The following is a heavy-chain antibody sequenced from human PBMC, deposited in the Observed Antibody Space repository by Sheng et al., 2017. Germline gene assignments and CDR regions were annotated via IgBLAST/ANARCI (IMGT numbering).Heavy chain of an antibody. CDR1: GYSFTNYW. CDR3: ARKLNTWGAFDI. D-gene: IGHD1-26*01. Sequence: EVQLVQSGAEVKKPGESLKISCKGSGYSFTNYWIGWVRQMPGKGLEWMVIIYPGDSDTRYSPSFQGQVTISADKSITTAFLQWTTLKASDTAMFYCARKLNTWGAFDIWGQGTMVTVSS. J-gene: IGHJ3*02. V-gene: IGHV5-51*03. CDR2: IYPGDSDT.